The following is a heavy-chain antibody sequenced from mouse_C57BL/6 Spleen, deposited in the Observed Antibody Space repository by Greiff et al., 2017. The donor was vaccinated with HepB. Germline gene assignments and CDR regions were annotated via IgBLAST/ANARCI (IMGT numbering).Heavy chain of an antibody. CDR2: IYPGDGDT. CDR1: GYAFSSSW. V-gene: IGHV1-82*01. Sequence: VKLQESGPELVKPGASVKISCKASGYAFSSSWMNWVKQRPGKGLEWIGRIYPGDGDTNYNGKFKGKATLTADKSSSTAYMQLSSLTSEDSAVYFCARAITTVVEYYFDYWGQGTTLTVSS. CDR3: ARAITTVVEYYFDY. J-gene: IGHJ2*01. D-gene: IGHD1-1*01.